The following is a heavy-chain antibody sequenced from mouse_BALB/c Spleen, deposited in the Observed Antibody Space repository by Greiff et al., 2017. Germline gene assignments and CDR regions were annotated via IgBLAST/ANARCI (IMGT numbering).Heavy chain of an antibody. V-gene: IGHV5-6-3*01. CDR3: ARFTTATGYFDY. D-gene: IGHD1-2*01. Sequence: EVQLQQSGGGLVQPGGSLKLSCAASGFTFSSYGMSWVRQTPDKRLELVATINSNGGSTYYPDSVKGRFTISRDNAKNTLYLQMSSLKSEDTAMYYCARFTTATGYFDYWGQGTTLTVSS. J-gene: IGHJ2*01. CDR2: INSNGGST. CDR1: GFTFSSYG.